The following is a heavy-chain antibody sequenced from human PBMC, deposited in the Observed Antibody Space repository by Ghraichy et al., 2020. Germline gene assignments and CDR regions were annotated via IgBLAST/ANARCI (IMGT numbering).Heavy chain of an antibody. Sequence: LSLTCAASGFTFSSYWMSWVRQAPGKGLEWVANIKRDGSEKYYVDSVKGRFTVSRDNAKNSLYLQMNSLRAEDTAVYYCAGDHKSMGGLIWGQGTMVTVSS. CDR3: AGDHKSMGGLI. D-gene: IGHD2/OR15-2a*01. CDR2: IKRDGSEK. CDR1: GFTFSSYW. V-gene: IGHV3-7*01. J-gene: IGHJ3*02.